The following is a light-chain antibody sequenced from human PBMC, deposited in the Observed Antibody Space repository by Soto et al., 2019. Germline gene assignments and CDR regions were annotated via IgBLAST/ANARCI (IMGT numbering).Light chain of an antibody. CDR3: QQYNTLWT. V-gene: IGKV1-5*01. J-gene: IGKJ1*01. CDR2: DVS. Sequence: DIQMTQSPSTLSASVGDRVTITCRASQSISSWLAWNQKKPGKAPKLLIYDVSSLESGVPSRFSGSGSGTEFTLTISSLQPDDSATYYCQQYNTLWTFGQGTKVEIK. CDR1: QSISSW.